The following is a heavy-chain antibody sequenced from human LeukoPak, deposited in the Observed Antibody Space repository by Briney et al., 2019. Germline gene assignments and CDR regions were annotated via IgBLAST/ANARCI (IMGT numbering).Heavy chain of an antibody. D-gene: IGHD6-13*01. V-gene: IGHV4-34*01. J-gene: IGHJ5*02. Sequence: SETLSLTCAVYGGSLRGYYWSWIRQPPGKGLEWIGEINHSGSTNYNPSLKSRVTISVDTSKNQFSLKLSSVTAADTAVYYCAKGARALIAAAGTNNWFDPWGQGTLVTVSS. CDR2: INHSGST. CDR3: AKGARALIAAAGTNNWFDP. CDR1: GGSLRGYY.